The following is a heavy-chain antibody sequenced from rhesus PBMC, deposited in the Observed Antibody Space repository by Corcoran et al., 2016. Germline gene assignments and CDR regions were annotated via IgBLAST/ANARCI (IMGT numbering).Heavy chain of an antibody. J-gene: IGHJ4*01. V-gene: IGHV4S9*01. Sequence: QAQLQESGPGLVKPSETLSLTCAVSGCSISDSYYWNWISQPPGKGLEWIGKIYGNSASTYYNPSLKSRVTSSKDTSKNPFFLTLSSVTAADTAVYYCARDCTSTTCDAGAIYYWGQGVLVTVSS. CDR1: GCSISDSYY. CDR2: IYGNSAST. CDR3: ARDCTSTTCDAGAIYY. D-gene: IGHD2-2*01.